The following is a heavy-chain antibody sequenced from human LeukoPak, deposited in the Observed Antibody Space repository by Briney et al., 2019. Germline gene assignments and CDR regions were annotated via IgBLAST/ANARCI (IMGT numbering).Heavy chain of an antibody. CDR3: ARGGYLYGA. CDR2: IRSKASGGTT. D-gene: IGHD3-10*01. Sequence: GGSLRLSCTASGFTFGDYTMSRFRQPPGKGLEWVGFIRSKASGGTTDYAASVRGRFTISRDDSKSIAYLQLNSLKTEDTAVYYCARGGYLYGAWGQGSLVTVSS. V-gene: IGHV3-49*03. J-gene: IGHJ5*02. CDR1: GFTFGDYT.